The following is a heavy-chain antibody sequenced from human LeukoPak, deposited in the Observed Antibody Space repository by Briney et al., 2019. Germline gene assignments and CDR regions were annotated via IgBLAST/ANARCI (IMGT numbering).Heavy chain of an antibody. D-gene: IGHD3-16*01. CDR2: MNPNSGHT. Sequence: GASVKVSCKASGYTFTSYDINWVRQATGQGLQWMGWMNPNSGHTGYAQKFQGRVTITRDTSISTAYMELSSLRSEDTAVYFCARRYGGFDYWGQGTLVTVSS. J-gene: IGHJ4*02. CDR3: ARRYGGFDY. V-gene: IGHV1-8*03. CDR1: GYTFTSYD.